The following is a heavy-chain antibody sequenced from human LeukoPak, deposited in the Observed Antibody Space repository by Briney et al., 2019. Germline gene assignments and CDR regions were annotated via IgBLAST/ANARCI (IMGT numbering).Heavy chain of an antibody. J-gene: IGHJ4*02. V-gene: IGHV1-2*06. CDR1: GYTFTGYY. CDR3: ARDLGGIPFDY. Sequence: ASVKVSCKASGYTFTGYYMHWVRQAPGQGLEWMGRINPNSGGTNYAQKFQGRVTMTRDTSSSTAYMELRRLRSEDTAVYYCARDLGGIPFDYWGKGTLVTVSS. D-gene: IGHD3-16*01. CDR2: INPNSGGT.